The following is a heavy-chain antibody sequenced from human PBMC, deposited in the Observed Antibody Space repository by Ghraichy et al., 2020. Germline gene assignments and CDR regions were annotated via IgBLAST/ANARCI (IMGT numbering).Heavy chain of an antibody. CDR1: GFTFSSYS. D-gene: IGHD2-15*01. V-gene: IGHV3-21*01. CDR3: ARDLEISPYVVVVAATDYIDY. CDR2: ISSSSSYI. Sequence: GGSLRLSCAASGFTFSSYSMNWVRQAPGKGLEWVSSISSSSSYIYYADSVKGRFTISRDNAKNSLYLQMNSLRAEDTAVYYCARDLEISPYVVVVAATDYIDYWGQGTLVTVSS. J-gene: IGHJ4*02.